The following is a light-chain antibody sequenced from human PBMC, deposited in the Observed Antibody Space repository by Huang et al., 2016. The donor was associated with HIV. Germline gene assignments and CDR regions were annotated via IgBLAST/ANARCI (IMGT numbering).Light chain of an antibody. Sequence: EIVMTQSPVTLSVSPGQRVTLSRRANRSVSTNLAWYQQRHGQAPRLLIYGSSTRAPGIPARFSGIVSGTDFSLTISSLQSEDFALYYCHQYNNWLLSFGGGTRV. CDR1: RSVSTN. J-gene: IGKJ4*01. CDR2: GSS. CDR3: HQYNNWLLS. V-gene: IGKV3-15*01.